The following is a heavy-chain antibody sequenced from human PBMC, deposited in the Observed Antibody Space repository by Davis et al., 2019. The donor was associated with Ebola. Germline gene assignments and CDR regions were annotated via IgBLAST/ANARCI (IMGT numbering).Heavy chain of an antibody. V-gene: IGHV4-61*01. J-gene: IGHJ4*02. CDR2: IYYSGST. CDR3: ARDLPLGHIAARHFDY. CDR1: GGSVSSGSYY. Sequence: PSETLSLTCTVSGGSVSSGSYYWSWIRQPPGKGLEWIGYIYYSGSTNYNPSLKSRVTISVDTSKNQFSLKLSSVTAEDTAVYYCARDLPLGHIAARHFDYWGQGTLVTVSS. D-gene: IGHD6-6*01.